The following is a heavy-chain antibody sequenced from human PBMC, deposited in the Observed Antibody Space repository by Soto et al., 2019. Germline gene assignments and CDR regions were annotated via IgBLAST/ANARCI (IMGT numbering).Heavy chain of an antibody. D-gene: IGHD3-10*01. CDR2: INHSGST. J-gene: IGHJ4*02. CDR3: AIKVRGVINYY. Sequence: SETLSLTCAVYGGSFSGYYWSWIRQPPGKGLEWIGEINHSGSTNYNPSLKSRVTMSVDTSKNQFSLKLSSVTAADTAVYYCAIKVRGVINYYRCQGTLVTVSS. V-gene: IGHV4-34*01. CDR1: GGSFSGYY.